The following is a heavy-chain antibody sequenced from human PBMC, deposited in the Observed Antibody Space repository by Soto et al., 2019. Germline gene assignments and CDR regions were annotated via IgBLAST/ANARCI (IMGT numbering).Heavy chain of an antibody. CDR1: GFTFDDYT. D-gene: IGHD6-13*01. Sequence: EVQLVESGGVVVQPGGSLRLSCAASGFTFDDYTMHWVRQAPGKGLEWVSLISWDGGSTYYADSVKGRFTISRDNSKNSLYLQMNSLRTEDTAVYDCAKWSYSRVAGLDPWGQGTLVTVSS. J-gene: IGHJ5*02. V-gene: IGHV3-43*01. CDR2: ISWDGGST. CDR3: AKWSYSRVAGLDP.